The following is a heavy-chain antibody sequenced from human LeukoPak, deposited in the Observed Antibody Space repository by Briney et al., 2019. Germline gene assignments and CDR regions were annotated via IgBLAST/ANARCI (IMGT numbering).Heavy chain of an antibody. CDR2: ISDSESST. D-gene: IGHD2-2*01. CDR3: ARGGSGTSVLYY. V-gene: IGHV3-23*01. Sequence: PGGSLRLSCAASGFTFSSYAMTWVRQAPGKGLEWVSFISDSESSTNYVDSVKGRFTVSRDNSMNTLYLEMNSLRAEDTAVYYCARGGSGTSVLYYWGQGTLVTVSS. CDR1: GFTFSSYA. J-gene: IGHJ4*02.